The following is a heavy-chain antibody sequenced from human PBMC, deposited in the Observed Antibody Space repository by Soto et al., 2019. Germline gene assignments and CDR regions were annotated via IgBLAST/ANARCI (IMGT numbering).Heavy chain of an antibody. CDR1: GGSISSSSYY. CDR2: IYYSGST. D-gene: IGHD2-2*01. V-gene: IGHV4-39*01. J-gene: IGHJ4*02. Sequence: QLQLQESGPGLVKPSETLSLTCTVSGGSISSSSYYWGWIRQPPGKGLEWIGSIYYSGSTYYNPSLKSRVTISVDTSKNQFSLKLSSVTAADTAVYYCARLPRTSICLFDYWGQGTLVTVSS. CDR3: ARLPRTSICLFDY.